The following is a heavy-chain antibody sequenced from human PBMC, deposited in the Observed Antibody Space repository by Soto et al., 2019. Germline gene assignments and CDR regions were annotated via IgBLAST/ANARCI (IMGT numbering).Heavy chain of an antibody. Sequence: EVRLLESGGGLVQPGGSLRLSCTASGLTFSDYAMNWVRQAPGRGLEWVSDIRGDSKTSYYADSVKGRFTIARDNSKNTLYLLMPSLTAGDTAVYYCVKDSTWAEGWELRPALDYWGQGTLVIASS. V-gene: IGHV3-23*01. CDR3: VKDSTWAEGWELRPALDY. J-gene: IGHJ4*02. CDR1: GLTFSDYA. CDR2: IRGDSKTS. D-gene: IGHD1-26*01.